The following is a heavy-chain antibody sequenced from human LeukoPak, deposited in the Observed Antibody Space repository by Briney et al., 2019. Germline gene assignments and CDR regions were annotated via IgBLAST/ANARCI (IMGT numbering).Heavy chain of an antibody. CDR3: ARWRPGTQWFDP. CDR2: IYTSGST. D-gene: IGHD1-7*01. J-gene: IGHJ5*02. V-gene: IGHV4-4*07. Sequence: SETLSHTCSVSGGSLSSYYGSWLPQPAGKGLGWIGRIYTSGSTNYNPSLKSRVTMSVDTSKIKLSLKLTAVTAADTEVYYCARWRPGTQWFDPWGQGTLVTVSS. CDR1: GGSLSSYY.